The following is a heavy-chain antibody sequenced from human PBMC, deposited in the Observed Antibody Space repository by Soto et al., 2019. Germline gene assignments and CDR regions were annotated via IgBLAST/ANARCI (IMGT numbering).Heavy chain of an antibody. D-gene: IGHD5-12*01. CDR3: AMPNSGYDWYWYFDL. V-gene: IGHV3-53*01. CDR2: IYSGGST. J-gene: IGHJ2*01. Sequence: EVQLVESGGGLVQPGGSLRLSCAASGFTVSSNYMSWVRQAPGKGLEWVSVIYSGGSTYYADSVKGRFTISRDNSKNTLYLQMNSLRAEDTAVYYCAMPNSGYDWYWYFDLWGRGTLVTVSS. CDR1: GFTVSSNY.